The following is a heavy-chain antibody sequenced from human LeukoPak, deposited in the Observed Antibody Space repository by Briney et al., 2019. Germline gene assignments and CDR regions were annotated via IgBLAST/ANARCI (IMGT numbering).Heavy chain of an antibody. Sequence: SETLSLTCTVSGGSISSSSYYWGWIRQPPGKGLEWIGSIYYSGSTYYSPSLKSRVTISVDTSKNQFSLKLSSVTAADTAVYYCARENYYYGMDVWGQGTTVTVSS. J-gene: IGHJ6*02. CDR2: IYYSGST. V-gene: IGHV4-39*02. CDR1: GGSISSSSYY. CDR3: ARENYYYGMDV.